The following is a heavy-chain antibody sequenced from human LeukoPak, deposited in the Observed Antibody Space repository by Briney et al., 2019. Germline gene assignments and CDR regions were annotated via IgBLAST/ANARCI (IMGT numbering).Heavy chain of an antibody. CDR1: GGSISSGGYY. V-gene: IGHV4-30-2*03. J-gene: IGHJ4*02. Sequence: PSQTLSLTCTVSGGSISSGGYYWSWIRQPPGKGLEWIGYIYHSGSTYYNPSLKSRVTISVDTSKNQFSLKLSSVTAADTAVYYCARLSACSSTSCYSAGLDYWGQGTLVTVSS. D-gene: IGHD2-2*01. CDR3: ARLSACSSTSCYSAGLDY. CDR2: IYHSGST.